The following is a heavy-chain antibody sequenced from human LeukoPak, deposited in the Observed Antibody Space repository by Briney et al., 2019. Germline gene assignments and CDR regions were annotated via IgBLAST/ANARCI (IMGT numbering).Heavy chain of an antibody. D-gene: IGHD6-13*01. CDR2: VTTSGSTI. J-gene: IGHJ4*02. Sequence: GGSLRLSCAASGFTFSSYPMNWVRQAPGKGLEWAPYVTTSGSTIYYADSVKGRFTISRDNAKNSLYLQMNSLRAEDTAVYYCASSIAAADYFDYWGQGTLVTVSS. V-gene: IGHV3-48*03. CDR3: ASSIAAADYFDY. CDR1: GFTFSSYP.